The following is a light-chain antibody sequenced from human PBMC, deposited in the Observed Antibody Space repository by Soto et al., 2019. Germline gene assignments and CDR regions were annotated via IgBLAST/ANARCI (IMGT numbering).Light chain of an antibody. Sequence: EIALTQSPGTLSLSPGDRATLSCRASQSVTSNFLAWYQQKPGQAPRLLIYAASRVASGIPDRFSGSGSGTDFTLTISRLEPEDFAMYYCQQYGTSPPWTFGQGTKVDI. CDR1: QSVTSNF. CDR3: QQYGTSPPWT. CDR2: AAS. J-gene: IGKJ1*01. V-gene: IGKV3-20*01.